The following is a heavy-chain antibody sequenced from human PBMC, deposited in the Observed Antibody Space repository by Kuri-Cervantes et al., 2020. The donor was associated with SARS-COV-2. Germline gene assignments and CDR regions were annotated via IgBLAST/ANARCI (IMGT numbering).Heavy chain of an antibody. CDR3: AKDAVAQWLVGLHYMDV. V-gene: IGHV3-30*02. CDR2: SRYDGSIK. CDR1: GFTFSSYA. J-gene: IGHJ6*03. D-gene: IGHD6-19*01. Sequence: GGSLRLSCAASGFTFSSYAMHWVRQAPGKGLEWVAFSRYDGSIKYCADSVKGRFTISRDNSKNTLYLQMNSLRAEDTALYYCAKDAVAQWLVGLHYMDVWGKGTTVTVSS.